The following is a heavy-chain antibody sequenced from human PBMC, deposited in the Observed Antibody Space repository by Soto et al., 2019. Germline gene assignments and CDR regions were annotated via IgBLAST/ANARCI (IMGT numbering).Heavy chain of an antibody. D-gene: IGHD3-9*01. CDR1: GFSFSNSA. CDR2: ISGSGDIT. J-gene: IGHJ4*02. CDR3: AKVPQWVLRYHDRFFDY. V-gene: IGHV3-23*01. Sequence: EVQLLESGGGLVQPGGSLRLSCAVSGFSFSNSAMTWVRQAPGKGLEWVSGISGSGDITYNTDSVKGRFAISRDTSKNVVYLQRRSLRAEDTAVYYCAKVPQWVLRYHDRFFDYWGQGTLVTVSS.